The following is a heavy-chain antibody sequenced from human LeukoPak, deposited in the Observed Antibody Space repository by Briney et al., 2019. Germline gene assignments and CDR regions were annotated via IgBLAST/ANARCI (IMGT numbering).Heavy chain of an antibody. Sequence: GGSLRLSCAASGFTFSSYAMSWVRQAPGKGLEWVSAISGSGGSTYYADSVKGRFTISRDNSKNTLYLQMYSLRAEDTAVYYCAKDPRITMIVVVTTHFDYWGQGTLVTVSS. V-gene: IGHV3-23*01. J-gene: IGHJ4*02. CDR3: AKDPRITMIVVVTTHFDY. D-gene: IGHD3-22*01. CDR1: GFTFSSYA. CDR2: ISGSGGST.